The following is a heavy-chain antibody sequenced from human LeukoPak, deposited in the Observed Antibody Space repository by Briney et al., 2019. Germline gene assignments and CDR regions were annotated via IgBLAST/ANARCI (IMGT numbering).Heavy chain of an antibody. CDR2: ISYDGSIK. CDR3: ARDIVPAALYYGMDV. Sequence: PGRSLRLSCAASGFTFSSYAMHWVRQAPGKGLEWVAVISYDGSIKYYADSVKGRFTISRDNSKNTLYLQMNSLRAKDTAVYYCARDIVPAALYYGMDVWGQGTTVTVSS. CDR1: GFTFSSYA. J-gene: IGHJ6*02. V-gene: IGHV3-30-3*01. D-gene: IGHD2-2*01.